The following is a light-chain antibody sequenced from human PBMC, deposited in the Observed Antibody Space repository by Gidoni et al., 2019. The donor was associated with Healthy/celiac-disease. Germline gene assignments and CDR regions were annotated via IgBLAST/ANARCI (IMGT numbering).Light chain of an antibody. CDR2: GAS. J-gene: IGKJ4*01. CDR1: QSVSSSY. Sequence: EIVLTQSPGTLSLSPGESATLTCRASQSVSSSYLAWYQQKPGQSPRLLIYGASSTATGIPDRFSGSGSGTDFTLTISRLEPEDFAVYYCQQYGSSPQLTFGGGTKVEIK. CDR3: QQYGSSPQLT. V-gene: IGKV3-20*01.